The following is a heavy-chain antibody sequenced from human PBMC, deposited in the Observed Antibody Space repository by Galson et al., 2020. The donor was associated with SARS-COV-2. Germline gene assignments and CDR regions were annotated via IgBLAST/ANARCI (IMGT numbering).Heavy chain of an antibody. J-gene: IGHJ3*02. Sequence: GGSLRLSCAASGVTFDDYGMSWVRQVAGKGLEWVCGINKNGGSTNYADSVRGRFTISRDNAKNSLYLQMNSLRAEDTALYFCARGYLAGPFDIWAQGTMVTVSS. CDR1: GVTFDDYG. D-gene: IGHD2-2*01. CDR2: INKNGGST. CDR3: ARGYLAGPFDI. V-gene: IGHV3-20*04.